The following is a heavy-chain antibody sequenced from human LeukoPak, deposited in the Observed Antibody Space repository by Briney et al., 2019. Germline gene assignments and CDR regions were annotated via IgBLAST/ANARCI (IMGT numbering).Heavy chain of an antibody. CDR2: IIPILGIA. J-gene: IGHJ4*02. V-gene: IGHV1-69*04. D-gene: IGHD5-18*01. Sequence: SVKVSCKASGGTFSSYAISWVRQAPGQGLEWMGRIIPILGIANYAQKFQGRVTITADKSTGTAYMELSSLRSEDTAVYYCAREDTGSYGFYWGQGTLVTVSS. CDR3: AREDTGSYGFY. CDR1: GGTFSSYA.